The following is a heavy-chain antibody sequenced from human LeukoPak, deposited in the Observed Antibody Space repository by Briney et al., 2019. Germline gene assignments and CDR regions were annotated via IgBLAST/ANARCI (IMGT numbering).Heavy chain of an antibody. CDR2: ISAYNGNS. CDR3: ARGVDPWPWFFDL. CDR1: GYTFTSYG. V-gene: IGHV1-18*01. J-gene: IGHJ2*01. Sequence: GASVKVSCKASGYTFTSYGILWVRQAPGHGLEWMGWISAYNGNSNYAQKFRGRVTMTTDTSTSTAYMELRSLISDDTAVYYCARGVDPWPWFFDLWGRGTLVTVSS.